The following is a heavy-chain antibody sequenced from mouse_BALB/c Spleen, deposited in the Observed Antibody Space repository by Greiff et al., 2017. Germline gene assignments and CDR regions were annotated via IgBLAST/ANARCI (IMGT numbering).Heavy chain of an antibody. CDR3: TREGTGNYWYFDV. V-gene: IGHV5-6-4*01. D-gene: IGHD4-1*01. Sequence: EVQLVESGGGLVKPGGSLKLSCAASGFTFSSYTMSWVRQTPEKRLEWVATISSGGSYTYYPDSVKGRFTISRDNAKNTLYLQMSSLKSEDTAMYYCTREGTGNYWYFDVWGAGTTVTVSS. J-gene: IGHJ1*01. CDR2: ISSGGSYT. CDR1: GFTFSSYT.